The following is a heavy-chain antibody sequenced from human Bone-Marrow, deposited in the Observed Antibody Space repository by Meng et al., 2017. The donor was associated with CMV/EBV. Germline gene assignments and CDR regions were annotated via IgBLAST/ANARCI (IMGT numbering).Heavy chain of an antibody. V-gene: IGHV3-74*01. CDR1: RFRFTNSW. CDR3: AGYGSGWFLY. D-gene: IGHD6-19*01. CDR2: INSDGTYT. Sequence: LACAVSRFRFTNSWMYWARQGPGKGMVWVARINSDGTYTTYADSVKGRFSSSRDNSKNTLYLQMDSLRAEDTAVYYCAGYGSGWFLYWGQGTLVTVSS. J-gene: IGHJ4*02.